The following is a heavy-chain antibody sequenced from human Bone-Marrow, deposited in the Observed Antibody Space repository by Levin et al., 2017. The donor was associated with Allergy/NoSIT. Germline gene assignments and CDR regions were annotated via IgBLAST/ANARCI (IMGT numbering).Heavy chain of an antibody. Sequence: GGSLRLSCAASGFTFTSYWMHWVRQVPRKGLVWVSRINADGDTTTYADSVRGRFTVSRDNARNTLDLQMNSLRAEDTAVYLCVRGGSRYGESSDIDYWGQGTLVSVSS. CDR3: VRGGSRYGESSDIDY. CDR2: INADGDTT. V-gene: IGHV3-74*01. D-gene: IGHD4-17*01. CDR1: GFTFTSYW. J-gene: IGHJ4*02.